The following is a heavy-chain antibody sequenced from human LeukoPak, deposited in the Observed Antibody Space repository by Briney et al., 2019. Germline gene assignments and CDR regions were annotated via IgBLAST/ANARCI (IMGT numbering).Heavy chain of an antibody. CDR1: GYTFTSYD. J-gene: IGHJ5*02. CDR3: ARRGIAAAGTNWFDP. V-gene: IGHV1-8*03. D-gene: IGHD6-13*01. CDR2: MNPNSGNT. Sequence: ASVKVSCKASGYTFTSYDINWVRQATGQGLEWMGWMNPNSGNTGYAQKFQGRVTITRNTSISTAYMELSSLRSEDTAVYYCARRGIAAAGTNWFDPWGQGTLVTVSS.